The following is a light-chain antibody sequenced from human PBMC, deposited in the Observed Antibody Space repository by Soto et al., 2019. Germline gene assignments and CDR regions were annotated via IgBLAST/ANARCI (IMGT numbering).Light chain of an antibody. J-gene: IGLJ2*01. V-gene: IGLV2-14*03. CDR1: NSDIGAYGY. CDR3: SSYTTSATVI. CDR2: DVS. Sequence: QSVLTQPASVSGSPGQSITISCTGTNSDIGAYGYVSWYQQHPEKAPKLMIYDVSDRPSGISNRFSGSKSGNTASLTISGLQAEDEADYYCSSYTTSATVIFGGGTKLTGL.